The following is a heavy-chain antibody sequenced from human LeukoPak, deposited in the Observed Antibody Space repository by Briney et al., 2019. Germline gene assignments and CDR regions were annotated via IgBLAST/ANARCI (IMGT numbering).Heavy chain of an antibody. D-gene: IGHD6-13*01. Sequence: GGSLRLSCAASGFTVSSNYMSWVRQAPGKGLEWVSVIYSGGSTYYADSVKGRFTISRDNSKNTLYLQMNSLRAEDTAVYYCASVMAAAGQFDYWGQGTLSPSPQ. V-gene: IGHV3-66*01. CDR2: IYSGGST. CDR3: ASVMAAAGQFDY. J-gene: IGHJ4*02. CDR1: GFTVSSNY.